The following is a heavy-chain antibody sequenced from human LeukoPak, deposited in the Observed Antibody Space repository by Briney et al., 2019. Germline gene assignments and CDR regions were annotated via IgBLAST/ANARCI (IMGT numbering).Heavy chain of an antibody. Sequence: PGGSLRLSCVASGLNFDDSAMHWVRHAPGKGLEWVSLISADGGSTLSADSVKGRFSISRDNSKNSLYLQMNSLRSEDTAMYYCAKESGKFDYWGQGTLVAVSS. CDR3: AKESGKFDY. CDR2: ISADGGST. V-gene: IGHV3-43*02. CDR1: GLNFDDSA. J-gene: IGHJ4*02.